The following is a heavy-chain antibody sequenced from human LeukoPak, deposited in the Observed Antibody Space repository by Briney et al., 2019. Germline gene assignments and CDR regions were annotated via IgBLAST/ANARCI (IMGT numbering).Heavy chain of an antibody. CDR3: VRHGESGRHHAYFDS. CDR2: IYYSGST. Sequence: SETLSLTCAVYGGSFSGYYWGWLRQPTGKGLEWVGYIYYSGSTNYNSSLKSRVAISVDTSKNQFSLKLSSVNAGDTAIYYCVRHGESGRHHAYFDSWGQGTLVTVPS. J-gene: IGHJ4*02. V-gene: IGHV4-59*08. CDR1: GGSFSGYY. D-gene: IGHD3-10*01.